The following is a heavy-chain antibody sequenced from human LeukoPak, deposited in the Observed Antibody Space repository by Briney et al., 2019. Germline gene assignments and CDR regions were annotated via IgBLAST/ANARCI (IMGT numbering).Heavy chain of an antibody. CDR2: INHSGST. CDR1: GGSFNPYY. J-gene: IGHJ4*02. CDR3: ARHGGSYTFDY. Sequence: KPSETLSLTCAVYGGSFNPYYWTWIRQPPGKGLEWIGEINHSGSTNYNPSLKSRITISVDSSKNQFSLKLSSVTAADTAVYFCARHGGSYTFDYWGQGTLVTVSS. V-gene: IGHV4-34*01. D-gene: IGHD1-26*01.